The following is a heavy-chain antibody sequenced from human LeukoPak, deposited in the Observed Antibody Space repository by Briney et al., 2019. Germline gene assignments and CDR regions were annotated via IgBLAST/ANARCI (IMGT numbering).Heavy chain of an antibody. CDR1: GASINSHY. CDR2: IYISGST. V-gene: IGHV4-4*07. Sequence: SETLSLTCTVSGASINSHYWSWIRQPAGKGLEWMGRIYISGSTNYNSSLQSRVTMSVDTSKNQFSLKLSSVTAADAAVYYWASGPRSSDYYGVDVSGQGTTVTVSS. J-gene: IGHJ6*02. CDR3: ASGPRSSDYYGVDV.